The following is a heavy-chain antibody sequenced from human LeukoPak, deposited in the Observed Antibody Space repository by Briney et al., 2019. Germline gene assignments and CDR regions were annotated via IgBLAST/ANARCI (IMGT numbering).Heavy chain of an antibody. CDR3: ASGEGYDILTGYQNDY. CDR1: GFTFSSYS. V-gene: IGHV3-21*01. D-gene: IGHD3-9*01. J-gene: IGHJ4*02. CDR2: ISSSSSYI. Sequence: GGSLRLSCAASGFTFSSYSMNWVRQAPGKGLEWVSSISSSSSYIYYADSVKGRFTISRDNAKNSLYLQMNSLRAEDTAVYYCASGEGYDILTGYQNDYWGQGTLVTVSS.